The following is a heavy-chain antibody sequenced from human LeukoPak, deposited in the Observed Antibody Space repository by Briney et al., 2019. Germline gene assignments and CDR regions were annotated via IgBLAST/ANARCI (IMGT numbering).Heavy chain of an antibody. CDR1: GGTFSSYA. CDR2: IIPIFGTA. D-gene: IGHD3-22*01. CDR3: AAAPGGYLHSTYDY. V-gene: IGHV1-69*13. Sequence: SVKVSCKASGGTFSSYAISWVRQAPGQGLEWMGGIIPIFGTANYAQKFQGRVTITADESTSTAYMELSSLRSEDTAVYYCAAAPGGYLHSTYDYWGQGTLVTVSS. J-gene: IGHJ4*02.